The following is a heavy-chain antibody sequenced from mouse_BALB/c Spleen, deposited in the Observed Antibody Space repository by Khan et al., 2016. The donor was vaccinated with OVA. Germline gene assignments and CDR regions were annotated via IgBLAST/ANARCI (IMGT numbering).Heavy chain of an antibody. CDR2: ISSGGDYT. D-gene: IGHD4-1*01. Sequence: EVELVESGGDLVKPGGSLKLSCAASGFTFSSHSMSWVRQTPDKRLEWVATISSGGDYTYYPDNVKGRFTISRDNAKNPLYLQMSSLKSEDTAMYYCASHLTGSFAYWGQGTLVTVSA. J-gene: IGHJ3*01. CDR3: ASHLTGSFAY. CDR1: GFTFSSHS. V-gene: IGHV5-6*01.